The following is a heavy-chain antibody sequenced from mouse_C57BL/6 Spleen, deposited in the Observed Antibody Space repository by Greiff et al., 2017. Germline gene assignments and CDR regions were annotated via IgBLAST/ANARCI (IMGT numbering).Heavy chain of an antibody. V-gene: IGHV5-9*04. Sequence: EVQLLESGGGLVKPGGSLKLSCAASGFTFSSYTMSWVRQTPEKRLEWVATISGGGGYTYYPDSVKGRFTISIDNAKNTLYLQMSSLMSEDTAVYYCARYDYDGDAMDYWGQGTSVTVSS. CDR1: GFTFSSYT. CDR3: ARYDYDGDAMDY. D-gene: IGHD2-4*01. CDR2: ISGGGGYT. J-gene: IGHJ4*01.